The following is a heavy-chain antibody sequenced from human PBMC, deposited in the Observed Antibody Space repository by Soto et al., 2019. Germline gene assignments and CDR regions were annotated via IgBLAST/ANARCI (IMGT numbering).Heavy chain of an antibody. J-gene: IGHJ5*02. CDR3: ARAVHYDFWSGYYSYNWFDP. CDR2: ISSSSSYI. Sequence: PGGSLRLSCAASGFTFSSYSMNWVRQAPGKGLEWVSSISSSSSYIYYADSVKGRFTISRDNAKNSLYLQMNSLRAEDTAVYYCARAVHYDFWSGYYSYNWFDPWGQGTLVTVSS. V-gene: IGHV3-21*01. D-gene: IGHD3-3*01. CDR1: GFTFSSYS.